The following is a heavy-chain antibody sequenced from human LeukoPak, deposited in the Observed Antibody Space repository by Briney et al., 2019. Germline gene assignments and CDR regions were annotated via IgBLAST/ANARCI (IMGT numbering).Heavy chain of an antibody. J-gene: IGHJ4*02. CDR2: IYSGGTT. CDR1: GFTVSTNY. V-gene: IGHV3-66*01. CDR3: ARGLRYSTGWYYFDY. D-gene: IGHD6-19*01. Sequence: GGSLRLSCAASGFTVSTNYMNWVRQAPGKGLEWVSVIYSGGTTYYADSVKGGFTISRDNSKNTLFLQMNSLRAEDTAVYYCARGLRYSTGWYYFDYWGQGTLVTVSS.